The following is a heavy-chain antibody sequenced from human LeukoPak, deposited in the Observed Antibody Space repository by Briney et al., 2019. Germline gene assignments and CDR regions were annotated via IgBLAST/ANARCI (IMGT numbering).Heavy chain of an antibody. J-gene: IGHJ5*02. Sequence: GASVKVSCKASGYTFTGYYMHWVRQAPGQGLEWMRWINPNSGGTNYAQKFQGRVTMTRDTSISTAYMELSRLRSDDTAVYHCARDVRHRYCSSSSCYWGWLDPWGQGTLVTVSS. D-gene: IGHD2-2*01. CDR3: ARDVRHRYCSSSSCYWGWLDP. CDR1: GYTFTGYY. V-gene: IGHV1-2*02. CDR2: INPNSGGT.